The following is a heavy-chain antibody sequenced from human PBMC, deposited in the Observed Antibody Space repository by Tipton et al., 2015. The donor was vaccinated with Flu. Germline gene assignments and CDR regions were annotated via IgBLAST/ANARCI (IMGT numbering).Heavy chain of an antibody. CDR3: ARDRGWPASLDY. D-gene: IGHD3-10*01. Sequence: TLSLTCTVSGDSISSYYWSWIRQPAGKGLEWIGRIYSSGSTSYNPSLKSRVTISVDTSRNQFSLNLKSVTAADTAVYYCARDRGWPASLDYWGQGIPVTVSS. CDR2: IYSSGST. V-gene: IGHV4-4*07. CDR1: GDSISSYY. J-gene: IGHJ4*02.